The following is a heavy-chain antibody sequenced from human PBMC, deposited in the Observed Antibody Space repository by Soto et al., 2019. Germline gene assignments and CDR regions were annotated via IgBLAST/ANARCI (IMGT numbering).Heavy chain of an antibody. D-gene: IGHD3-16*01. CDR3: AREGVRGMDV. CDR2: MNPNSGNT. V-gene: IGHV1-8*01. Sequence: QVQLVQSGAEVKKPGASVKVSCKASGYTFTSYDINWVRQATGQGLEWMGWMNPNSGNTGYAQKFHGRLATTRNNSVSTADMGLSSLRSEDTAVYYGAREGVRGMDVWGRWTTVTVSS. J-gene: IGHJ6*02. CDR1: GYTFTSYD.